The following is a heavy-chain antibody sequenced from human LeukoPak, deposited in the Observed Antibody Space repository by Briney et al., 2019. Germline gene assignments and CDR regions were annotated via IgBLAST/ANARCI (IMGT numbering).Heavy chain of an antibody. CDR3: AKEASYYYYYYYMDV. V-gene: IGHV3-53*05. J-gene: IGHJ6*03. CDR1: GFTVSSNY. Sequence: GGSLRLSCAASGFTVSSNYMTWVRQAPGKGLEWISVIYSGGSTYYADSVKGRFTISRDNSKNTLYLQMNSLRAEDTAVYYCAKEASYYYYYYYMDVWGKGTTVTISS. CDR2: IYSGGST.